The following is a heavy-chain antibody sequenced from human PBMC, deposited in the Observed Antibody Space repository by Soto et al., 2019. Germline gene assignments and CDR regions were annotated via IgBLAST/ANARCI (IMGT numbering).Heavy chain of an antibody. CDR2: IWYDGSYQ. Sequence: GGSLRLSCAASGFTFSNYGMHWVRQAPGRGLEWVAVIWYDGSYQYFADYVRGRFTISRDNSNNTVFLQMNSLRAEDTAVYYCARGYGAAPLMRPFDYWGQGTLVTVSS. V-gene: IGHV3-33*01. CDR1: GFTFSNYG. D-gene: IGHD4-17*01. J-gene: IGHJ4*02. CDR3: ARGYGAAPLMRPFDY.